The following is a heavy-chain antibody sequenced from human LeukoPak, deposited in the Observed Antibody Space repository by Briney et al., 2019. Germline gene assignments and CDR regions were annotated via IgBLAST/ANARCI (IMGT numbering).Heavy chain of an antibody. V-gene: IGHV4-4*02. CDR1: GVSISTSEW. CDR3: GKTDIYFNPIDY. J-gene: IGHJ4*02. Sequence: SETLPLTCAVSGVSISTSEWWIWVRQPPGQGLDWIGEIHRDGRTRYNPSLTSRVTMSMDYSKNQFSLNVRFVTAADTAIYYCGKTDIYFNPIDYWGPGSLVTVSS. D-gene: IGHD3-9*01. CDR2: IHRDGRT.